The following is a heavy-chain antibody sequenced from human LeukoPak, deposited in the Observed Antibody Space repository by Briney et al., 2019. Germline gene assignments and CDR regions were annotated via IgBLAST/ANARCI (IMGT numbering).Heavy chain of an antibody. V-gene: IGHV4-61*02. D-gene: IGHD6-13*01. Sequence: SETLSLTCTVSGGSISSGSYYWSWIRQPAGKGLEWIGRIYTSGSTNYNPSLKSRVTISVDTSKNQSSLRLSSVTAADTAVYYCARVTGYVMEDYFDYWGQGTLVTVSS. J-gene: IGHJ4*02. CDR1: GGSISSGSYY. CDR2: IYTSGST. CDR3: ARVTGYVMEDYFDY.